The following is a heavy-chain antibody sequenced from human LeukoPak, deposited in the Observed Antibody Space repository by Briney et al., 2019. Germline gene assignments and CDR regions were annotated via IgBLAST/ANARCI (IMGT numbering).Heavy chain of an antibody. V-gene: IGHV1-2*02. J-gene: IGHJ4*02. CDR2: INPNSGGR. CDR1: VYTFTGYY. D-gene: IGHD3-22*01. CDR3: ARGPYDSSGYSDY. Sequence: ASVTVSCKPSVYTFTGYYIHWVRQAPGQGLEWMGWINPNSGGRNYSQKFQDRVTMTRDTSISTVYMELSRLKSDDTAVYYCARGPYDSSGYSDYWGQGTLVTVSS.